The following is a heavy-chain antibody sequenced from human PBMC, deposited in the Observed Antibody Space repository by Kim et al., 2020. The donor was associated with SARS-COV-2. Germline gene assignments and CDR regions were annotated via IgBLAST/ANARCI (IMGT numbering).Heavy chain of an antibody. J-gene: IGHJ4*02. D-gene: IGHD3-22*01. CDR2: IYYSGST. Sequence: SETLSLTCTVSGGSISSYYWSWIRQPPGKGLEWIGYIYYSGSTNYNPSLKSRVTISVDTSKNQFSLKLSSVTAADTAVYYCARVAENYYDSSGYYLSGYYFDYWGQGTLVTVSS. V-gene: IGHV4-59*01. CDR1: GGSISSYY. CDR3: ARVAENYYDSSGYYLSGYYFDY.